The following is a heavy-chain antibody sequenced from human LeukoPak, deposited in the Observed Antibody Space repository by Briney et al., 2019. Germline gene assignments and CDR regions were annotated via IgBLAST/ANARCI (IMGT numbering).Heavy chain of an antibody. V-gene: IGHV3-30*18. CDR3: AKDRFMVRGVITY. J-gene: IGHJ4*02. D-gene: IGHD3-10*01. CDR1: GFTFSSYG. CDR2: ISYDGSNK. Sequence: GGSLRLSCAASGFTFSSYGMHWVRQAPGKGLEWVAVISYDGSNKYYADSVKGRFTISRDNSKNTLYLQMNSLRAEDTAVYYCAKDRFMVRGVITYWGQGTLVTVSS.